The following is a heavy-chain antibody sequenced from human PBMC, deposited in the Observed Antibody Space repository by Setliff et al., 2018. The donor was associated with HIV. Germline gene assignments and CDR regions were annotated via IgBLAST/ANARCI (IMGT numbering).Heavy chain of an antibody. CDR2: IFYTGST. V-gene: IGHV4-39*01. CDR1: GGSIRSIDYF. Sequence: SETLSLTCTVSGGSIRSIDYFWGWIRQPPGKGLEWIGDIFYTGSTYYNPSLKSRVAISVDTSENQFSLRLNSVTAADTAVYYCARRGRDGVFIMFATGFDPWGQGALVTVSS. CDR3: ARRGRDGVFIMFATGFDP. D-gene: IGHD2-8*01. J-gene: IGHJ5*02.